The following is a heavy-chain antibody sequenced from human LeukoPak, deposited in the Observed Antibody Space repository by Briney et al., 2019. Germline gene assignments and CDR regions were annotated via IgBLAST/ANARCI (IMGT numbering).Heavy chain of an antibody. V-gene: IGHV1-2*02. Sequence: ASVKVSSRASGYTFTASYMHCVRHAPGQGLEWMGGIHPDSGVTVYAQNFQGRVSIPRDTSISTAYMDLTSVKSDDTAVYYCASYGSGYNWLDPWGQGTLVTVPS. CDR1: GYTFTASY. CDR2: IHPDSGVT. J-gene: IGHJ5*02. D-gene: IGHD3-10*01. CDR3: ASYGSGYNWLDP.